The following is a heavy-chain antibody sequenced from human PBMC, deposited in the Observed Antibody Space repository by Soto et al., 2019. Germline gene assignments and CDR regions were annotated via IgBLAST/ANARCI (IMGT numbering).Heavy chain of an antibody. V-gene: IGHV3-11*03. J-gene: IGHJ4*02. CDR2: ISGSSSHI. CDR1: GFTFSDYY. D-gene: IGHD1-1*01. Sequence: GGSLRLSCRASGFTFSDYYMSWIREVPGKGLEWISYISGSSSHINSADSLKGRFTISRDNPNNSLFLQMDSLRVEDTAIYYCARRLSGHFDYWSQGTLVTVSS. CDR3: ARRLSGHFDY.